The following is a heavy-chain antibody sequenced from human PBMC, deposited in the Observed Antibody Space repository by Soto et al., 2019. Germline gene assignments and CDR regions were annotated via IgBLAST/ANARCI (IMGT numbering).Heavy chain of an antibody. D-gene: IGHD2-15*01. CDR3: AGLRGCAGSPIDY. CDR1: GGSIISGY. Sequence: PSETLSLTCTVSGGSIISGYWSWIRQPPGKGLEWIGYISYSGNTNYNPSLKSRVTMSVDTPKNQFSLRLSSVTTADTAVYYCAGLRGCAGSPIDYWGQGTLVTVSS. V-gene: IGHV4-59*01. J-gene: IGHJ4*02. CDR2: ISYSGNT.